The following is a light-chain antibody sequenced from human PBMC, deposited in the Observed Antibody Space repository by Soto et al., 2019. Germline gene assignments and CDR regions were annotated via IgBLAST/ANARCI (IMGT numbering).Light chain of an antibody. CDR3: QQYSKTTRT. J-gene: IGKJ1*01. Sequence: DIVMTQSPDSLAVSLGERATINCKSSQSILYSSNNKNYLAWYQQKPGQPPKLLIYWASTRESGVPDRFSGSGSGTDFTLTISSLRAEDVAFYYCQQYSKTTRTFGQGTKVDIX. CDR2: WAS. V-gene: IGKV4-1*01. CDR1: QSILYSSNNKNY.